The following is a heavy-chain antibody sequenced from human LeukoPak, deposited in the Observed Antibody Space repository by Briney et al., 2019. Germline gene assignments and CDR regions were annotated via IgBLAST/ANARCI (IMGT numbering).Heavy chain of an antibody. V-gene: IGHV4-59*08. D-gene: IGHD2-8*02. CDR2: ISDIGSI. J-gene: IGHJ4*02. CDR3: AGHHPRNTVDF. Sequence: SETLSLTCTVSGGSISSYYWSWIRQPPEKGLEWIAYISDIGSINYNPSLKSRVTISLDTSKNQFSLKLSSVAAADTAVYYCAGHHPRNTVDFWGQGTLVTVSS. CDR1: GGSISSYY.